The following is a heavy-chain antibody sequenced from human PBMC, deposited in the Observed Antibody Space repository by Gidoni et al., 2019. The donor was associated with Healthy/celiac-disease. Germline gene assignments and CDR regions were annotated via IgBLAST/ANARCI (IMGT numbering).Heavy chain of an antibody. J-gene: IGHJ4*02. Sequence: QLQLQESGPGLVKPSETLSLTCTVSGGSISSSSYYWRWIRQPPGKGLEWIGSIYYSGSTYYNPSLKSRVTISVDTSKNQFSLKLSSVTAADTAVYYCARSAYYYDSSGYLENILYYFDYWGQGTLVTVSS. D-gene: IGHD3-22*01. V-gene: IGHV4-39*01. CDR3: ARSAYYYDSSGYLENILYYFDY. CDR2: IYYSGST. CDR1: GGSISSSSYY.